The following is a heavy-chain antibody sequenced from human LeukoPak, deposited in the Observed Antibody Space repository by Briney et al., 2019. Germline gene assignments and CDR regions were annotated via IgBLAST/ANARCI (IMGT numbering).Heavy chain of an antibody. CDR2: IYYSGST. CDR3: ARSAATGTHNWFDP. J-gene: IGHJ5*02. CDR1: GGSISSSSYY. Sequence: SETRSLTCTVSGGSISSSSYYWGWIRQPPGKGLEWIGSIYYSGSTYYNPSLKSRVTISVDTSKNQFSLKLSSVTAADTAVYYCARSAATGTHNWFDPWGQGTLVTVSS. D-gene: IGHD6-13*01. V-gene: IGHV4-39*01.